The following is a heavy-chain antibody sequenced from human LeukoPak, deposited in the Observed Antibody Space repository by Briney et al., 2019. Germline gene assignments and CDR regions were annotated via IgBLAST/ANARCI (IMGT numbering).Heavy chain of an antibody. Sequence: PSETLALTCTVSGGSISSSIYYWDSIRQPPGNGLEWIGSICCIGSTHYNPPLKSRLTISVDTPKNQFSLKLSSVTAADTAVYYCARRLAGRYFDWFHSAFDYWGQGTLVTVSS. V-gene: IGHV4-39*07. CDR2: ICCIGST. J-gene: IGHJ4*02. CDR3: ARRLAGRYFDWFHSAFDY. D-gene: IGHD3-9*01. CDR1: GGSISSSIYY.